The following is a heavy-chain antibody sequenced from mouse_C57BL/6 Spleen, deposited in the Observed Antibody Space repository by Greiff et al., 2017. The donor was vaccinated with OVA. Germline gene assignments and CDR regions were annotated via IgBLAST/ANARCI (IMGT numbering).Heavy chain of an antibody. Sequence: VKLVESGPGLVQPSQSLSITCTVSGFSLTSYGVHWVRQPPGKGLEWLGVIWIGGSTDYNAAFISRLSISKDNAQSQFFFKMNSLQADDTAIYYCAKKGDWDDAMDYWGQGTSVTVYS. V-gene: IGHV2-4*01. CDR1: GFSLTSYG. CDR3: AKKGDWDDAMDY. CDR2: IWIGGST. J-gene: IGHJ4*01. D-gene: IGHD4-1*01.